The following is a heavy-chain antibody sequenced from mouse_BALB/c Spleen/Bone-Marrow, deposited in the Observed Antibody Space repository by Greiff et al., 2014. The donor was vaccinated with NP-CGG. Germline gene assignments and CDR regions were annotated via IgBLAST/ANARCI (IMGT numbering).Heavy chain of an antibody. Sequence: VQLQQSGAELVRPGTSVKVSCKASGYAFTDYLMEWLKQRPGQGLEWIGVINPGSGSTNYNEKFKDKATLTADTSSNTAYMQLISLTSDDSAVYFCAIYDGYLDYWGQGTTLTVSS. D-gene: IGHD2-3*01. V-gene: IGHV1-54*01. CDR3: AIYDGYLDY. CDR1: GYAFTDYL. J-gene: IGHJ2*01. CDR2: INPGSGST.